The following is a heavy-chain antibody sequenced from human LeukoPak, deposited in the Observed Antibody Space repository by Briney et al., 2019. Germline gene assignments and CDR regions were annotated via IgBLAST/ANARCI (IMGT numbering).Heavy chain of an antibody. D-gene: IGHD4-17*01. V-gene: IGHV4-59*01. CDR3: ARGDYGDYVFDY. CDR2: IYYSGST. Sequence: SETLSLTCTVSGGSISSYFWSWIRQPPGKGLEWIGYIYYSGSTNYNPSLKSRVTMSVDTSKNQFSLKLSSVTAADTAVYYCARGDYGDYVFDYWGRGTLVTVSS. J-gene: IGHJ4*02. CDR1: GGSISSYF.